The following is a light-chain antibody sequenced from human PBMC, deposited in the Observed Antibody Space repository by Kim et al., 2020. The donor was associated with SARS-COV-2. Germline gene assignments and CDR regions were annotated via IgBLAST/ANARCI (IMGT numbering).Light chain of an antibody. CDR3: QQYSNSLGT. CDR2: GTS. V-gene: IGKV3-20*01. J-gene: IGKJ2*02. Sequence: GEAAHHPCRARQGESRSFCAGSQESLGQAPTLLIYGTSSGATGIPDVFSGSGSGTDFTLTISRLEPEDFAVYYCQQYSNSLGTFGQGTKLEI. CDR1: QGESRSF.